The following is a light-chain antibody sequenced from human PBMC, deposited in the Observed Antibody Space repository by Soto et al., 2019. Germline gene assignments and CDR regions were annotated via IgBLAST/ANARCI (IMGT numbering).Light chain of an antibody. CDR1: QSISAY. V-gene: IGKV1-39*01. CDR2: AAT. J-gene: IGKJ5*01. Sequence: DIQMTQSPSSLFASVGDRVTITCRASQSISAYLTWYQQRPGKAPSLLIYAATRLHSGVPSRFSGSGSGTDFTLTISSLLPEDFSTYYWQRSCRSISFGHGTRLEMK. CDR3: QRSCRSIS.